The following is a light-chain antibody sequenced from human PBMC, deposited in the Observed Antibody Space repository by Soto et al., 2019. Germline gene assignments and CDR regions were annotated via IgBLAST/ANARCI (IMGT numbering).Light chain of an antibody. J-gene: IGKJ1*01. CDR3: QQYCSARPWP. Sequence: IVLTHSQCTLSWSPGERATLSGRASQSVSSSYLAWYQQKPGQAPRLLIYGASSRATGIPDRFSGSGSGTDFTLTISRLEPEDFAVCYCQQYCSARPWPFGQVSKVDVK. CDR1: QSVSSSY. V-gene: IGKV3-20*01. CDR2: GAS.